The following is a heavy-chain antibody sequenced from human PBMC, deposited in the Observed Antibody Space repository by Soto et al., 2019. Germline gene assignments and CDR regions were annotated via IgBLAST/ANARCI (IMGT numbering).Heavy chain of an antibody. J-gene: IGHJ4*02. V-gene: IGHV3-23*01. CDR2: IRGSSGST. CDR1: GFTFSTFD. Sequence: EVQLLESGGGLVQPGGSLRLSCAASGFTFSTFDMTWVRQPPGKGLEWVSLIRGSSGSTYYADSVKGRFTISKDISKNTLYLQMNSLRAEDTAIYFCVKGAWLDYWGQGNMVTVSS. CDR3: VKGAWLDY.